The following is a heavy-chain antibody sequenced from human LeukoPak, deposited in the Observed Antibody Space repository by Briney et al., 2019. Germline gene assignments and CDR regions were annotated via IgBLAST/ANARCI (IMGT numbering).Heavy chain of an antibody. CDR1: GGSISSSSYY. V-gene: IGHV4-39*01. CDR3: ARHGIVVVPAAISH. D-gene: IGHD2-2*02. CDR2: IYYSGST. J-gene: IGHJ4*02. Sequence: SETLSLTCTVYGGSISSSSYYWGWIRQSPGKGLEWIGSIYYSGSTYYNPSLKSRVTISVDTSKNQFSLKLSSVTAADTAVYYCARHGIVVVPAAISHWGQGTLVTVSS.